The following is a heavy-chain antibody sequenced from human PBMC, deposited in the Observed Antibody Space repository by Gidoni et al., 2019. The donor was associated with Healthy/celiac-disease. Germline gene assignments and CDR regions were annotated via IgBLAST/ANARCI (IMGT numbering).Heavy chain of an antibody. CDR1: GGTFSSYT. D-gene: IGHD3-22*01. Sequence: QVQLVQSGAEVKKPGSSVKVSCKASGGTFSSYTISWVRQAPGQGLEWMGRIIPILGIANYAQKFQGRVTITADKSTSTAYMELSSLRSEDTAVYYCARGSDSSGTSDYWGQGTLVTVSS. V-gene: IGHV1-69*02. J-gene: IGHJ4*02. CDR3: ARGSDSSGTSDY. CDR2: IIPILGIA.